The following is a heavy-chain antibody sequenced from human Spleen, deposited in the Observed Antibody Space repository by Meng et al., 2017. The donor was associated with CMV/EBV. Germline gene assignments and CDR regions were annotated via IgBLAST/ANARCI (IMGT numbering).Heavy chain of an antibody. V-gene: IGHV3-48*03. CDR1: GVTFSSSE. Sequence: GGSLRLSCAASGVTFSSSEMNWIRQAPGKGLECVSYISSSGSSVYYADSLKGRFTISRDNAKNSLFLQVNSLRAEDTATYYCARTGAGPEIDYSYGLDVWGQGTTVTVSS. J-gene: IGHJ6*02. D-gene: IGHD1-14*01. CDR2: ISSSGSSV. CDR3: ARTGAGPEIDYSYGLDV.